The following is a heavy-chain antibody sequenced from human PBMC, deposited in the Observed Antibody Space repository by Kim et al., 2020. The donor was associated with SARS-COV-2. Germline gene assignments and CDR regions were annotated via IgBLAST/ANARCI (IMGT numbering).Heavy chain of an antibody. J-gene: IGHJ4*02. D-gene: IGHD4-17*01. Sequence: SVKSRITINPDTSKNQFSLQLNSVTPEDTAVYYCAREKATVVTPGGRLDYWGQGTLVTVSS. CDR3: AREKATVVTPGGRLDY. V-gene: IGHV6-1*01.